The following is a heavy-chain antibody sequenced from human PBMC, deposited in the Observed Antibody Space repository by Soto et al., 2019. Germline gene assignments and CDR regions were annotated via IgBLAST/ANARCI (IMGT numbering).Heavy chain of an antibody. CDR1: GHTFTTYG. V-gene: IGHV1-18*04. D-gene: IGHD2-2*01. Sequence: ASVKVSCKASGHTFTTYGVNWVRQAPGQGLEWMGWVSPYNGDTTYAQNFQGRVTMTTDTSTRTAYMELRSLRSDDTAVYYCAREVGHMDVWGQGTTVTVSS. CDR2: VSPYNGDT. CDR3: AREVGHMDV. J-gene: IGHJ6*02.